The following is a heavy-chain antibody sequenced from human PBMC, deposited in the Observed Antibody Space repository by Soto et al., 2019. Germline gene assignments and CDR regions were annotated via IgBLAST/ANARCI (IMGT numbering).Heavy chain of an antibody. CDR2: ISAYNGNT. V-gene: IGHV1-18*01. CDR1: GYTFTSYG. CDR3: ARDQPQYYYDSSGYFDY. D-gene: IGHD3-22*01. Sequence: QVQLVQSGAEVKKPGASVKVSCKASGYTFTSYGISWVRQAPGQGLEWMGWISAYNGNTNYAQKLQGRVTMTTDTSTSTAYMELRSLRSDDTAVYYCARDQPQYYYDSSGYFDYGGQGTLVTVSS. J-gene: IGHJ4*02.